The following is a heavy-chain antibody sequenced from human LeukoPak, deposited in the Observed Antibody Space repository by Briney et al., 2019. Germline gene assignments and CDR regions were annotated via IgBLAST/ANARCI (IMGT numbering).Heavy chain of an antibody. D-gene: IGHD5-18*01. CDR2: IYHSGST. CDR3: ARTTEGGYTYDYFYYYYMDV. V-gene: IGHV4-38-2*02. Sequence: PSETLSLTCSVSDYSISSGYYWGWIRQPPGQGLEWIGSIYHSGSTYYNPSLKSRVTISVDTSKNHFSLKLNSVTAADTAVYFCARTTEGGYTYDYFYYYYMDVWGKGTTVTISS. CDR1: DYSISSGYY. J-gene: IGHJ6*03.